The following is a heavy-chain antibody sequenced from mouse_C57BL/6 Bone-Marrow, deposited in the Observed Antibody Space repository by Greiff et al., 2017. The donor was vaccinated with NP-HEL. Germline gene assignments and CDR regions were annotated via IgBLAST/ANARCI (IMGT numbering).Heavy chain of an antibody. J-gene: IGHJ4*01. Sequence: EVQLVESGGGLVQPKGSLKLSCAASGFSFNTYAMNWVRQAPGKGVEWVARIRSKSNNYATYYADSVKDRFTISRDDSESMLYLQMNNLKTEDTAMYYCVRQRNYYSNLYAMDYWGQGTSVTVSS. D-gene: IGHD2-5*01. V-gene: IGHV10-1*01. CDR1: GFSFNTYA. CDR2: IRSKSNNYAT. CDR3: VRQRNYYSNLYAMDY.